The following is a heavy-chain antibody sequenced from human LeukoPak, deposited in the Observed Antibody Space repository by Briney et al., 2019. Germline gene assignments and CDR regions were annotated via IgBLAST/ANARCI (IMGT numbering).Heavy chain of an antibody. CDR2: IYHSGST. Sequence: SQTLSLTCAVSGGSISSGGYSWSWIRQPPGKGLEWIGYIYHSGSTYYNPSLKSRVIISLDMSKNQFSLSLSSVTAADTAVYYYARDYYSGTISGLAFDIWGQGTMVTVSS. J-gene: IGHJ3*02. CDR3: ARDYYSGTISGLAFDI. D-gene: IGHD5-12*01. CDR1: GGSISSGGYS. V-gene: IGHV4-30-2*05.